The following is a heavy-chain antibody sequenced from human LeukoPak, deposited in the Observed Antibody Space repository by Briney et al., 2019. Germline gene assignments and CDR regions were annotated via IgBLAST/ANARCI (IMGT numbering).Heavy chain of an antibody. Sequence: PSETLSLTCTVSGVSISPYYWSWIRQPARKGLEWIGRIYASGTSNYNPSLKSRVTMSMDTSKNQFSLKLSSVTAADTAVYHCARVSCTSAACSFYYYLDVGGKGTTVTVSS. CDR1: GVSISPYY. CDR2: IYASGTS. D-gene: IGHD2-8*02. CDR3: ARVSCTSAACSFYYYLDV. J-gene: IGHJ6*03. V-gene: IGHV4-4*07.